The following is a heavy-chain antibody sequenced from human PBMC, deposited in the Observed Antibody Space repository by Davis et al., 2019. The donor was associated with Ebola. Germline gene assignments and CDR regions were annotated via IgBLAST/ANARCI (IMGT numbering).Heavy chain of an antibody. CDR3: ARARSLAAAGMGFDY. Sequence: MPSETLSLTCTVSGGSISSSSYYWGWIRQPPGKGLEWIGRIYYSGSTYYNPSLKSRVTISVDTSKNQFSLKLSSATAADTAVYYCARARSLAAAGMGFDYWGQGTLVTVSS. CDR1: GGSISSSSYY. D-gene: IGHD6-13*01. J-gene: IGHJ4*02. CDR2: IYYSGST. V-gene: IGHV4-39*07.